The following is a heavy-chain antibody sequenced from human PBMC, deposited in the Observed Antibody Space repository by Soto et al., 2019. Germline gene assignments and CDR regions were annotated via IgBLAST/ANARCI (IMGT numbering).Heavy chain of an antibody. CDR2: LYYGRSA. Sequence: QVQLQESGPGLVKPSETLSLTCAVSGDSISSYYCMWIRQPPGKGLESIGYLYYGRSANYNPSLKTRXTXSXNTSMNHCSLTLSSMTAADTAGYYCALRSMAVVPEYWGQGTLVTVSS. CDR3: ALRSMAVVPEY. D-gene: IGHD3-22*01. J-gene: IGHJ4*02. V-gene: IGHV4-59*01. CDR1: GDSISSYY.